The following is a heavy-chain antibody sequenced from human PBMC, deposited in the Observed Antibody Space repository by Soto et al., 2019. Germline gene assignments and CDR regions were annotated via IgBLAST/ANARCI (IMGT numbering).Heavy chain of an antibody. Sequence: QVQLVESGGGVVQPGRSLRLSCAASGFTFSSYAMHWVRQAPGKGLEWVAVISYDGSNKYYADSVKGRFTISRDNSKNTLYLQKNSLRAKDTAVNYCTSDLITGTTLGYYYGMEGWGKGTTVT. CDR1: GFTFSSYA. V-gene: IGHV3-30-3*01. CDR3: TSDLITGTTLGYYYGMEG. CDR2: ISYDGSNK. J-gene: IGHJ6*04. D-gene: IGHD1-20*01.